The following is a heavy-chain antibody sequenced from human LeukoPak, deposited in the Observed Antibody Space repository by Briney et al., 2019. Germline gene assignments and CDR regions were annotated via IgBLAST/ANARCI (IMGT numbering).Heavy chain of an antibody. Sequence: ASVKVSCKVSGYTLTEFSMHGVRQAPGKGLEGMGGFDREDGETIYAQKLEGRGTMREDTSTDTAYMELSSLRSDDTAVYYCATVGTLVLRYFDWSSPQEYFDYWGQGTLVTVSS. CDR1: GYTLTEFS. CDR3: ATVGTLVLRYFDWSSPQEYFDY. V-gene: IGHV1-24*01. J-gene: IGHJ4*02. CDR2: FDREDGET. D-gene: IGHD3-9*01.